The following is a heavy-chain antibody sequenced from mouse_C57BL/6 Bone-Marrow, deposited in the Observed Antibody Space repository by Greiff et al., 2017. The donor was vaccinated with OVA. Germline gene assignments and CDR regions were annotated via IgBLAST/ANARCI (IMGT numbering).Heavy chain of an antibody. CDR1: GYTFTSYG. CDR3: ARVVPYYFDY. J-gene: IGHJ2*01. V-gene: IGHV1-81*01. CDR2: IYPRSGNT. Sequence: VQLQQSGAELARPGASVKLSCKASGYTFTSYGISWVKQRTGQGLEWIGEIYPRSGNTYYNEKFKGKATFTADTSSNTAYMQLSSLTTEDSAIYYCARVVPYYFDYWGQGTTLTVSS.